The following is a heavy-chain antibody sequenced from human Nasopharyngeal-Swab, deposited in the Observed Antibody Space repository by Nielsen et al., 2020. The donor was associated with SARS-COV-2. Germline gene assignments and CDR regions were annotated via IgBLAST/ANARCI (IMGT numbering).Heavy chain of an antibody. Sequence: GESLKISCAASGSTFSSYAMSWVRQAPGKGLEWVSAISGSGGSTYYADSVKGRFTISRDNSKNTLYLQMNSLRAEDTAVYYCAPEVQVVRGFQGYWGQGTLVTVSS. CDR3: APEVQVVRGFQGY. J-gene: IGHJ4*02. D-gene: IGHD3-10*01. CDR1: GSTFSSYA. V-gene: IGHV3-23*01. CDR2: ISGSGGST.